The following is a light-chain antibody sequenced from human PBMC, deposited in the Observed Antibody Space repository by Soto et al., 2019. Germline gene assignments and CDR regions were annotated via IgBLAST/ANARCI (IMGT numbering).Light chain of an antibody. CDR1: SSDVGGYNY. CDR2: EVS. CDR3: SSFTNTITRYA. Sequence: QSALTQPASVSGSPGQSITISCTGTSSDVGGYNYVSWFQHHPGKAPKLIIYEVSYRPAGVSARFSGSKSGDTASLTISGSQAEDEADYYCSSFTNTITRYAFGTGTKVTVL. J-gene: IGLJ1*01. V-gene: IGLV2-14*01.